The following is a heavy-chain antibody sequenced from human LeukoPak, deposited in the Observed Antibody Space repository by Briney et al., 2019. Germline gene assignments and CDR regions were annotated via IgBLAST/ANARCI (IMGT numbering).Heavy chain of an antibody. CDR1: GGSISSYY. D-gene: IGHD6-19*01. J-gene: IGHJ4*02. V-gene: IGHV4-59*01. CDR3: ARLSSGWYYFDY. Sequence: SETLSLTCTVSGGSISSYYWSWIRQPPGKGLEWIGYIYYSGSTNYNPSLESRVTISVDTSKNQFSLKLSSVTAADTAVYYCARLSSGWYYFDYWGQGTLVTVSS. CDR2: IYYSGST.